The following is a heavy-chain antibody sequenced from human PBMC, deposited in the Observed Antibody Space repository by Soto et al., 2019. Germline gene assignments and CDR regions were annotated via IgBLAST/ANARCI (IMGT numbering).Heavy chain of an antibody. CDR3: ARQFPVDIQLWLKAGGANWFDP. J-gene: IGHJ5*02. CDR2: IYYSGST. V-gene: IGHV4-39*01. D-gene: IGHD5-18*01. Sequence: PSETLSLTCTVSGGSISSSSYYWGLIRQPPGKGLEWIGSIYYSGSTYYNPSLKSRVTISVDTSKNQFSLKLSSVTAADTAVYYCARQFPVDIQLWLKAGGANWFDPWGQGTLVTVSS. CDR1: GGSISSSSYY.